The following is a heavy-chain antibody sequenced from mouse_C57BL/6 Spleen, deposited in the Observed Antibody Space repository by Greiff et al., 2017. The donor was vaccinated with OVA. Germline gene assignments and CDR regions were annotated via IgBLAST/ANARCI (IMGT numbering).Heavy chain of an antibody. Sequence: VQLKESGPGLVKPSQSLSLTCSVTGYSITSGYYWNWIRQFPGNKLEWMGYISYDGSNNYNPSLKNLISITRDTSKNQFFLKLNSVTTEDTATYYCARETYSSFAMDYWGQGTSVTVSS. J-gene: IGHJ4*01. CDR1: GYSITSGYY. V-gene: IGHV3-6*01. D-gene: IGHD2-10*01. CDR2: ISYDGSN. CDR3: ARETYSSFAMDY.